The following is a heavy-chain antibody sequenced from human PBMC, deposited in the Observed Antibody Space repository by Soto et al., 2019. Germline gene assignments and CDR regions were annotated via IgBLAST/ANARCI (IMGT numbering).Heavy chain of an antibody. Sequence: TDPLSLTCTLSGGSVIRGSYYWTGIRQPPGEGLEWIGYIYYSGSTNYNPSLKSPVTISVDTSKNQFSLKLSSVTAADTAVYYCARGYYGSGSYYNVDWFDPWGQGTLVTVS. CDR3: ARGYYGSGSYYNVDWFDP. CDR1: GGSVIRGSYY. V-gene: IGHV4-61*01. D-gene: IGHD3-10*01. J-gene: IGHJ5*02. CDR2: IYYSGST.